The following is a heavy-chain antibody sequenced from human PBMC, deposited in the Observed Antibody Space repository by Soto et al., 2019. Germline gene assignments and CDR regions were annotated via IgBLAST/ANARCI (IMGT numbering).Heavy chain of an antibody. CDR2: ISGSGDKT. V-gene: IGHV3-23*01. D-gene: IGHD3-10*01. Sequence: EVQLLESGGGLVQPGGSLRLSCAASGFTFSNYAMSWVRQAPGRGLEWVSAISGSGDKTYYADSVKGRFTISRDNSKNTLYLQMTSLRVEDTAAYYCAKELAYYYGSGSPLVDYWGQGTLLTVSS. CDR3: AKELAYYYGSGSPLVDY. J-gene: IGHJ4*02. CDR1: GFTFSNYA.